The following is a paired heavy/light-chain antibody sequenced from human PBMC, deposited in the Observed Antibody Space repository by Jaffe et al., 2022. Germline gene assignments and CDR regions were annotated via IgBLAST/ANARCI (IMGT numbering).Heavy chain of an antibody. CDR1: GGSISSSNW. CDR3: ARVGVDIVATINYYYYMDV. Sequence: QVQLQESGPGLVKPSGTLSLTCAVSGGSISSSNWWSWVRQPPGKGLEWIGEIYHSGSTNYNPSLKSRVTISVDKSKNQFSLKLSSVTAADTAVYYCARVGVDIVATINYYYYMDVWGKGTTVTVSS. CDR2: IYHSGST. J-gene: IGHJ6*03. D-gene: IGHD5-12*01. V-gene: IGHV4-4*02.
Light chain of an antibody. CDR3: QQRSNWPPEIT. J-gene: IGKJ4*01. Sequence: EIVLTQSPATLSLSPGERATLSCRASQSVSSYLAWYQQKPGQAPRLLIYDASNRATGIPARFSGSGSGTDFTLTISSLEPEDFAVYYCQQRSNWPPEITFGGGTKVEIK. V-gene: IGKV3-11*01. CDR1: QSVSSY. CDR2: DAS.